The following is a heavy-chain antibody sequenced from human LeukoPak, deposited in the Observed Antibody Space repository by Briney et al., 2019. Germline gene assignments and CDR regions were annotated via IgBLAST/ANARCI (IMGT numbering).Heavy chain of an antibody. V-gene: IGHV1-18*01. CDR3: ARNHLGLGL. Sequence: ASVKVSCKASGYTFTTYEIIWVRQAPGQGLEWMGWINTRNGNANYAHQLQGRVTMTTDASTSTSYMELASLRFDDTAIYYCARNHLGLGLWGQGTLVTVSS. D-gene: IGHD3-16*01. CDR2: INTRNGNA. CDR1: GYTFTTYE. J-gene: IGHJ4*02.